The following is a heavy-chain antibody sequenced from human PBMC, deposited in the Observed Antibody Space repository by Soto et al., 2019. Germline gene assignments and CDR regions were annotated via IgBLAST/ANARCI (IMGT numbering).Heavy chain of an antibody. D-gene: IGHD3-10*01. V-gene: IGHV4-59*01. CDR1: GSPISRYY. CDR3: ARDDSGRPATY. J-gene: IGHJ4*02. Sequence: PSETLSRTCTVSGSPISRYYWTWIRQPPGKGLGWIGYIYSSGSTNYNPSLRGRVTISVDTSKTQFSLKLNSVTAADTAVYYCARDDSGRPATYWGQGTLVTVSS. CDR2: IYSSGST.